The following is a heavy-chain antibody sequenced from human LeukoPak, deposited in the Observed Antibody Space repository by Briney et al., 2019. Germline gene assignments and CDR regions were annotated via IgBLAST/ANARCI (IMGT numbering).Heavy chain of an antibody. Sequence: SETLSLNCVVYGGSFSGYYWTWIRQPQGKGLEWIGEINHNGSTDYNPSLKSRVTISVDTSKNQFSLKLASVTAADTAVYYCASGRELELPWQWGHGTLVTVSS. J-gene: IGHJ4*01. CDR2: INHNGST. V-gene: IGHV4-34*01. CDR3: ASGRELELPWQ. D-gene: IGHD1-7*01. CDR1: GGSFSGYY.